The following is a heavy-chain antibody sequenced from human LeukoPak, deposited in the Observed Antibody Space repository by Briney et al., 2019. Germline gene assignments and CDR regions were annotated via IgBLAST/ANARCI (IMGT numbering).Heavy chain of an antibody. V-gene: IGHV3-48*04. J-gene: IGHJ4*02. CDR2: ISSSSSTK. D-gene: IGHD6-13*01. Sequence: LGGSLRLSCAGSGFTFSSYNMNWVRQAPGKGLEWVSYISSSSSTKYYADSVKGRFTISRDNAKNSLYLQMNSLRAEDTALYYCAKEVSVSSSWSVNYFDYWGQGTLVTVSS. CDR3: AKEVSVSSSWSVNYFDY. CDR1: GFTFSSYN.